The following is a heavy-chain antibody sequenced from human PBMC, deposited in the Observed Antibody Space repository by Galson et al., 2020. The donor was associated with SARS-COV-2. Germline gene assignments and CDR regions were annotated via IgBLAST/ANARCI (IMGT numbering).Heavy chain of an antibody. J-gene: IGHJ6*02. CDR1: GGSISSSSYY. CDR2: IYYSGST. D-gene: IGHD3-9*01. V-gene: IGHV4-39*01. CDR3: ARQEILTGYYHYYYYYGMDV. Sequence: SETLSLTCTVSGGSISSSSYYWGWIRQPPGKGLEWIGSIYYSGSTYYNPSLKSRVTISVDTSKNQFSLKLSSVTAADTAVYYCARQEILTGYYHYYYYYGMDVWGQGTTVTVSS.